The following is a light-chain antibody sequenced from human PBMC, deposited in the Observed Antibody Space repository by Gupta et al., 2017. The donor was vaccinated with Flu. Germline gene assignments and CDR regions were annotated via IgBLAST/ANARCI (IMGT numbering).Light chain of an antibody. CDR3: QQYGSSPAVT. V-gene: IGKV3-20*01. CDR2: GAS. CDR1: QSVSSSY. Sequence: EIVLTQSPGTLSLSPGERATLSCRASQSVSSSYLAWYQQKPGQAPRLLIYGASSRDTGIPDRFSGSGFGTDVTLTISRLDPEDFAVYYCQQYGSSPAVTFGGGTKVEIK. J-gene: IGKJ4*01.